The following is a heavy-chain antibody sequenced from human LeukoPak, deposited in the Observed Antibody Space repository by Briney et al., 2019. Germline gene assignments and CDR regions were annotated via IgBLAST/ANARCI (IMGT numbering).Heavy chain of an antibody. J-gene: IGHJ4*02. V-gene: IGHV4-4*07. CDR2: IYISGTT. CDR3: ARDRYLAYFDS. D-gene: IGHD2-2*01. CDR1: GGSFRNYY. Sequence: PSETLSLTCTVSGGSFRNYYWTWIRQPAGKGLEWIGRIYISGTTNYNPSLKSRVTMSVDTSKNQFSLKLSSVTAADTAVYYCARDRYLAYFDSWGQGILVTVSS.